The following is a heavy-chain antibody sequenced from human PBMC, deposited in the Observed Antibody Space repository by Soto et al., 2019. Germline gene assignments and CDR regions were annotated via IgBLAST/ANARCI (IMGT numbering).Heavy chain of an antibody. CDR2: IYYSGST. V-gene: IGHV4-59*01. CDR1: GGSISSYY. Sequence: SETLSLTCTVSGGSISSYYWSWIRQSPGKGLEWIGYIYYSGSTNYNPSLKSRVTISVDTSKNQFSLKLSSVTAADTAVYYCARMNLVRSILTGYPDYWGQGTLVTVSS. D-gene: IGHD3-9*01. CDR3: ARMNLVRSILTGYPDY. J-gene: IGHJ4*02.